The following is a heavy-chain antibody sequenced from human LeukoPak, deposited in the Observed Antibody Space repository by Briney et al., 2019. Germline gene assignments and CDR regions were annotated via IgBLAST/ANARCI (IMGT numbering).Heavy chain of an antibody. CDR1: GFIFSNYG. D-gene: IGHD1-26*01. CDR3: ARESSGSYHEFDY. Sequence: GGSLRLSCAASGFIFSNYGMDGVRQAPGKGLEWVALISYDGNNKYYADSVKGRFTISRDNAKNSLYLQMNSLRAEDTAVYYCARESSGSYHEFDYWGQGTLVTVSS. V-gene: IGHV3-30*03. J-gene: IGHJ4*02. CDR2: ISYDGNNK.